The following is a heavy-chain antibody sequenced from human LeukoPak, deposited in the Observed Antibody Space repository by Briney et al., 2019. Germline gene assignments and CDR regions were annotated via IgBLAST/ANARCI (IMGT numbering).Heavy chain of an antibody. Sequence: SETLSLTCSVSGVSIYSSTYYWAWIRQPPGKGLEFIGSIYYNEDTFHNPSLKSRLTISFDTSANLFSLRLTSVTAADTATYYCARQLAAGNDGFDVWGQGTVVTVSS. CDR1: GVSIYSSTYY. J-gene: IGHJ3*01. CDR2: IYYNEDT. V-gene: IGHV4-39*01. D-gene: IGHD2-15*01. CDR3: ARQLAAGNDGFDV.